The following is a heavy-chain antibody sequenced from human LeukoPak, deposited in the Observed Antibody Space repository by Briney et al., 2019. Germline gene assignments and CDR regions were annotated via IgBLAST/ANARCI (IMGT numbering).Heavy chain of an antibody. D-gene: IGHD5-18*01. CDR2: IVPMLGPA. CDR1: GVTFNTFA. Sequence: EASVKVSCKASGVTFNTFAVAWVRQAPGQGLEWMGIIVPMLGPANSAQRFRGRVTITADQSTSTAYMELSSLRSGDTAVYYCARVSTGFNYGSEFDYWGQGTLVTVTS. V-gene: IGHV1-69*11. CDR3: ARVSTGFNYGSEFDY. J-gene: IGHJ4*02.